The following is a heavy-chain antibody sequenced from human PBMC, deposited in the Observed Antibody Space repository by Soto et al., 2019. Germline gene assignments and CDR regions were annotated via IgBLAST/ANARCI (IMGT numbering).Heavy chain of an antibody. J-gene: IGHJ4*02. Sequence: EDQLLESGGGSAQPGGSLRLSCVASGFTFNTYAMNWVRQAPGKGLGWVSSISDSATTPYYADSVKGRFTISRDNSKNTLHLQMNSLRAEDTAVYFCARGYVGSWSHFDSWGQGTLVTVSS. V-gene: IGHV3-23*01. CDR3: ARGYVGSWSHFDS. D-gene: IGHD2-15*01. CDR1: GFTFNTYA. CDR2: ISDSATTP.